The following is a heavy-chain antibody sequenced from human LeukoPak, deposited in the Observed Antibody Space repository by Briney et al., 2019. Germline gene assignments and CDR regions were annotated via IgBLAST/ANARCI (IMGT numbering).Heavy chain of an antibody. Sequence: PGGSLRLSXAASGFTFDGHAMHWVRQAPGKGLEWVSGINWNGGSTGYADSVKGRFTISRDNAKNSLYLQMNSLRAEDTALYYCARGGYGYVLDYWGQGTLVTVSS. CDR2: INWNGGST. CDR1: GFTFDGHA. V-gene: IGHV3-20*04. J-gene: IGHJ4*02. D-gene: IGHD5-18*01. CDR3: ARGGYGYVLDY.